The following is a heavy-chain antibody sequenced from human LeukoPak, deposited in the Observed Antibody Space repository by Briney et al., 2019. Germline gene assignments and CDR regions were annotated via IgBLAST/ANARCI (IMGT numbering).Heavy chain of an antibody. CDR3: AGDAAGTLSFDY. Sequence: SETLSLTCAVSGYSISSGYYWGWIRQPPGKGLEWIGSIYHSGSTYYNPSLKSRVTISVDTSKNQFSLKLSSVTAADTAVYYCAGDAAGTLSFDYWGQGTLVTVSS. CDR1: GYSISSGYY. J-gene: IGHJ4*02. D-gene: IGHD6-19*01. V-gene: IGHV4-38-2*02. CDR2: IYHSGST.